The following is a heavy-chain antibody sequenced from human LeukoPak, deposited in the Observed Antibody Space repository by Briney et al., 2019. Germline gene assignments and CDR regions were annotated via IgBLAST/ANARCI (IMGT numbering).Heavy chain of an antibody. Sequence: SETLSLTCTVSGGSISSSSYSWGWIRQPPGKGLEWIGSIYYSGSTYYNPSLMSRVTISVDRSKNQFSLKLSSVTAADTAVYYCARVTEFYRDAFDIWGQGTMVTVSS. CDR3: ARVTEFYRDAFDI. D-gene: IGHD1-14*01. CDR1: GGSISSSSYS. J-gene: IGHJ3*02. V-gene: IGHV4-39*07. CDR2: IYYSGST.